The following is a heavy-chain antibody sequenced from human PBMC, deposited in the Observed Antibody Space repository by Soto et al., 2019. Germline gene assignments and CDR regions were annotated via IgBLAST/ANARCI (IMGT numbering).Heavy chain of an antibody. D-gene: IGHD6-19*01. J-gene: IGHJ5*02. Sequence: NPSETLSLTCGVSGGTIRSPDWWTWVRQPPRKGLEWIGEIFQSGSTNYTPSLESRVTISVDKSKNQFSLTLTSVTAADTAVYFCARGRGRYSSGWSWFDPWGQGILVTVSS. V-gene: IGHV4-4*02. CDR3: ARGRGRYSSGWSWFDP. CDR2: IFQSGST. CDR1: GGTIRSPDW.